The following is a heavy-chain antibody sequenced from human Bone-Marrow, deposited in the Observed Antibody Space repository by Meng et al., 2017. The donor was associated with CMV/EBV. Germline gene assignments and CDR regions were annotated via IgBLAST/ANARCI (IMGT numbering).Heavy chain of an antibody. V-gene: IGHV1-46*01. Sequence: ASVKVSCKASGYTFTSYYMHWVRQAPGQGLEWMGIINPSGGSTSYAQKFQGRVTMTRDTSTSTVYTELSSLRSEDTAVYYCARVYSSVGDYYYYGMDVWGQGTTVTVSS. CDR2: INPSGGST. D-gene: IGHD1-26*01. J-gene: IGHJ6*02. CDR1: GYTFTSYY. CDR3: ARVYSSVGDYYYYGMDV.